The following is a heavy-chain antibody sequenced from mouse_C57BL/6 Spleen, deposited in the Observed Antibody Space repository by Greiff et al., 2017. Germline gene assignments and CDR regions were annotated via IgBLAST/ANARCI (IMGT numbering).Heavy chain of an antibody. Sequence: QVQLKESGAELVKPGASVKISCKASGYAFSSYWMNWVKQRPGKGLEWIGQIYPGDGDTNYNGKFKGKATLTADKSSSTAYMQLSSLTSEDSAVYFCARGGYPAWFAYWGQGTLVTVSA. V-gene: IGHV1-80*01. D-gene: IGHD2-2*01. CDR3: ARGGYPAWFAY. J-gene: IGHJ3*01. CDR1: GYAFSSYW. CDR2: IYPGDGDT.